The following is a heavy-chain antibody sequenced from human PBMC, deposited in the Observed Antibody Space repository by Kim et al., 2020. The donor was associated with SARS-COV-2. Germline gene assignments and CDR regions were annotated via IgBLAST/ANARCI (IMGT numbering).Heavy chain of an antibody. D-gene: IGHD6-13*01. CDR3: ARGTYSSSWYLTF. Sequence: NDNPALKGRVTVSADTSKNQISMKLSSVTAADTAVYYCARGTYSSSWYLTFWGQGTLVTVSS. J-gene: IGHJ4*02. V-gene: IGHV4-34*01.